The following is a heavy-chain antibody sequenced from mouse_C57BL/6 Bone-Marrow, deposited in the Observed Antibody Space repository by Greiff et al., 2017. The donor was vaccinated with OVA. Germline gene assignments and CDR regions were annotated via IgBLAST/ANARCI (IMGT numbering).Heavy chain of an antibody. Sequence: DVMLVESEGGLVQPGSSMKLSCTASGFTFSDYYMAWVRQVPEKGLELVANINYDGSSTSYLDSLKSRFIISRENAKNILYLQMSRLKSEDTATDYCAREGLGRSFAYWGQGTLVTVSA. CDR3: AREGLGRSFAY. D-gene: IGHD4-1*01. CDR1: GFTFSDYY. V-gene: IGHV5-16*01. CDR2: INYDGSST. J-gene: IGHJ3*01.